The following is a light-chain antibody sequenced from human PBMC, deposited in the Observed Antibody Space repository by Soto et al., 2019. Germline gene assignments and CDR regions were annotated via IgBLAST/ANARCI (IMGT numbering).Light chain of an antibody. V-gene: IGLV2-8*01. CDR3: SSYAGSDIVV. Sequence: QSALTQPPSASGSPGQSLTISCTGTSSDVGGYNYVFWYQQHPGKAPKLMIYEVNKRPSGVPDRFSGSKSGNTASLTVSGLQAEDEADYYCSSYAGSDIVVFGGGTKLTVL. CDR1: SSDVGGYNY. CDR2: EVN. J-gene: IGLJ2*01.